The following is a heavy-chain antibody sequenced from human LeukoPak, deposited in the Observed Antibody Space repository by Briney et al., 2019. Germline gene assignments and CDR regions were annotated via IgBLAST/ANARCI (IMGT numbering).Heavy chain of an antibody. D-gene: IGHD2-8*02. CDR3: ARDGVVWYYYMDV. J-gene: IGHJ6*03. CDR1: GFTFSSYW. V-gene: IGHV3-7*01. CDR2: IKQDGSEK. Sequence: GGSLRLSCAASGFTFSSYWMSWVRQAPGKGLEWVANIKQDGSEKYYVDSVKGRFTISRDNAKNSLYLQMNSLRAEDTAVYYCARDGVVWYYYMDVWGKGTTVTVSS.